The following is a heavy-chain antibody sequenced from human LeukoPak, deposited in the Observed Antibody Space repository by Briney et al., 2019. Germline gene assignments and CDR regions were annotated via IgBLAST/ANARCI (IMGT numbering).Heavy chain of an antibody. V-gene: IGHV3-48*04. J-gene: IGHJ6*03. CDR3: ARVTPYYYYYMDV. Sequence: GGSLRLSCAASGFTFTNYWMTWVRQAPGKGLEWVSSISSSSSTIYYADSVKGRFTISRDNAKNSLYLQMNSLRAEDTAVYYCARVTPYYYYYMDVWGKGTTVTISS. CDR2: ISSSSSTI. CDR1: GFTFTNYW.